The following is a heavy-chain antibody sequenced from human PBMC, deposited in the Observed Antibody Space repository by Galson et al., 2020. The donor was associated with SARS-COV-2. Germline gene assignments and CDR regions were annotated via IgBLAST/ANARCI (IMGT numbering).Heavy chain of an antibody. CDR3: STEGITHADY. CDR1: GFTVGDYV. V-gene: IGHV3-49*03. D-gene: IGHD1-20*01. Sequence: GSLRLTCTASGFTVGDYVMTWFRQTPGKGLEWVGFIRAKTFGGTTDYAASVKGRFTISRADSTNSGYLQMNSLKTEDTAMYYCSTEGITHADYWGPGTLVTVSS. J-gene: IGHJ4*02. CDR2: IRAKTFGGTT.